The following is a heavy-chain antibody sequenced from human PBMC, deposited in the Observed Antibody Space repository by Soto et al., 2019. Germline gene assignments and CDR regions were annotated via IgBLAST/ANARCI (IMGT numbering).Heavy chain of an antibody. CDR3: AKERRGGTYYSISGSRRDAFDI. Sequence: QVQLQESGPGLVKPSQTLSLTCTVSGGSISSGGYYWNWIRQHPGKGLEWIGYIYYSGSTYYNPSLKSRVTISVDTSKNQFSLKLSSVTAADTAVYYCAKERRGGTYYSISGSRRDAFDIWGQGTKVTVSA. CDR1: GGSISSGGYY. CDR2: IYYSGST. J-gene: IGHJ3*02. D-gene: IGHD3-10*01. V-gene: IGHV4-31*03.